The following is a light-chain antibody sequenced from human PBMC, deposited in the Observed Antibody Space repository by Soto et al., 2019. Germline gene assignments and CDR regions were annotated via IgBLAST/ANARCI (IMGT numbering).Light chain of an antibody. CDR2: AAS. J-gene: IGKJ3*01. CDR3: QQYSTYPFT. Sequence: DIQMTQSPSSLSASVGDRVTITCRASQGISNYLAWFQQKPGKAPKSLIYAASNLQSGVPSKFSGSGSGTDFTLTNSSLQPEDFATYCCQQYSTYPFTFGHGTKVDIK. CDR1: QGISNY. V-gene: IGKV1-16*02.